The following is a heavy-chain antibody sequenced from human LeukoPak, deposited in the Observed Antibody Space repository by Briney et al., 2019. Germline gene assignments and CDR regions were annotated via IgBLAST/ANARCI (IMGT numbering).Heavy chain of an antibody. D-gene: IGHD5-18*01. CDR1: GGSFSGYY. CDR2: INHSGST. J-gene: IGHJ4*02. CDR3: ARVGVLDTAMPIYYFDY. V-gene: IGHV4-34*01. Sequence: SETLSLTCAVYGGSFSGYYWSWIRQPPGKGLEWIGEINHSGSTNYNPSLKIRVTISVDTSKNQFSLKLSSVTAADTAVYYCARVGVLDTAMPIYYFDYWGQGTLVTVSS.